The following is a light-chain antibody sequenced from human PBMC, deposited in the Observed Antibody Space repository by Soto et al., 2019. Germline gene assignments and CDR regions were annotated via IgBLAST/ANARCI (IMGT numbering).Light chain of an antibody. CDR1: QSISSW. V-gene: IGKV1-5*03. Sequence: DIQMTQSPSTLSASVGDRVTITCRASQSISSWLAWYQQKPGKAPKLLIYKASSLESGVPSRFSGSGSGTEFTLTISSLQPDDFATYYCQQYNSYSLITFCQGTRLEIK. J-gene: IGKJ5*01. CDR2: KAS. CDR3: QQYNSYSLIT.